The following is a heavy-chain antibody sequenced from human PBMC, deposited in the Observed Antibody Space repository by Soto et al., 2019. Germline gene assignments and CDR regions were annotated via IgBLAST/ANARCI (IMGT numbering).Heavy chain of an antibody. CDR3: TRKVVTFNFDY. V-gene: IGHV1-2*02. D-gene: IGHD3-16*01. CDR1: GYTFTGYY. Sequence: ASVKVSCKASGYTFTGYYMHWVRQAPGQGLEWMGWINPDSGGTNYQQKFQGRVTMTRDTSISTAYLELSSLRSDDTAVYYCTRKVVTFNFDYWGQVTLFPVSS. J-gene: IGHJ4*02. CDR2: INPDSGGT.